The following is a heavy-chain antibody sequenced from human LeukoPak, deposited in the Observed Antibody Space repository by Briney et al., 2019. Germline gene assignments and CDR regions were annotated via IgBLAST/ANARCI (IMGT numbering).Heavy chain of an antibody. CDR3: ARGRYSSGWYYYHMDV. CDR1: GGSFSGYY. V-gene: IGHV4-59*01. Sequence: SETLSLTCAVYGGSFSGYYWSWIRQPPGKGLEWIGYIYYSGSTNYNPSLKSRVTISVDTSKNQFSLKLSSVTAADTAVYYCARGRYSSGWYYYHMDVWGKGTTVTVSS. D-gene: IGHD6-19*01. J-gene: IGHJ6*03. CDR2: IYYSGST.